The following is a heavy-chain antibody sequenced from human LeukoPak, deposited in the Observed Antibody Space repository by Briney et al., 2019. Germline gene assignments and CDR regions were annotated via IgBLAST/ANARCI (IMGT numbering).Heavy chain of an antibody. V-gene: IGHV4-30-2*01. Sequence: ASQTLSLTCAVSGGSISSGGYSWSWIRQPPGKGLEWIGYIYHRGSAYYNPSLESRVTISIDRSKNQFSLKLTSVTAADTAVYYCARGDGYSFDYWGQGTLVT. J-gene: IGHJ4*02. CDR1: GGSISSGGYS. D-gene: IGHD2-21*02. CDR2: IYHRGSA. CDR3: ARGDGYSFDY.